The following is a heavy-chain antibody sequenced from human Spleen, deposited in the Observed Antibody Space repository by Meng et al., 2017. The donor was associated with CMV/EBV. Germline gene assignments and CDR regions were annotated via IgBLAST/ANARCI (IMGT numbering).Heavy chain of an antibody. J-gene: IGHJ4*02. CDR3: VRQEYSTSSVEN. V-gene: IGHV5-51*01. D-gene: IGHD2/OR15-2a*01. CDR2: IYPADSNI. CDR1: GFTFSSYD. Sequence: GESLKISCAACGFTFSSYDMHWVRQATGKGLEWIGIIYPADSNIRISPTLQGQVTISADESISTAYLQWSSLKASDTATYYCVRQEYSTSSVENWGQGTLVTVSS.